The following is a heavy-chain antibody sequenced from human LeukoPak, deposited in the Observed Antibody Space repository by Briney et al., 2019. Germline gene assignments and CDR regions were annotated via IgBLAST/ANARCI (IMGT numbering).Heavy chain of an antibody. J-gene: IGHJ4*02. CDR2: TVGSRPDT. Sequence: GGSLRLSCAACGFTFTNYAMSWVRQTPGKGLEWVSATVGSRPDTYHADSVKGRFTISRDNSKSTLYLQMNSLRAEDTAVYYCAKSGFDRFDYWGQGTLVTVSS. V-gene: IGHV3-23*01. D-gene: IGHD5-12*01. CDR3: AKSGFDRFDY. CDR1: GFTFTNYA.